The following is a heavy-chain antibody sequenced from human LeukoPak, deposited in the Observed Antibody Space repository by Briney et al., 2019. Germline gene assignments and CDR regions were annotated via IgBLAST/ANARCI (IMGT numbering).Heavy chain of an antibody. V-gene: IGHV3-33*01. CDR3: ASLTVTNDEFDY. J-gene: IGHJ4*02. CDR1: GFTFSSYG. CDR2: IWYDGSNK. Sequence: GGSLRLSCAASGFTFSSYGMHWVRQAPGKRLEWVAVIWYDGSNKYYADSVKGRFTISRDNSKNTLYLQMNSLRAEDTAVYYCASLTVTNDEFDYWGQGTLVTVSS. D-gene: IGHD4-11*01.